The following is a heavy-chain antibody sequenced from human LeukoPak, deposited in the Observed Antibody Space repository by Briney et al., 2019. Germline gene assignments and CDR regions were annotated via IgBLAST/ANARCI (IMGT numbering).Heavy chain of an antibody. D-gene: IGHD3-10*01. CDR1: GFTFSNAW. Sequence: PGGSLRLSCAASGFTFSNAWMSWVRQAPGKGLEWVGRIKSKTDGGTTDYAAPVKGRFTISRDNSKNTLYLQMNSLRAEDTAVYYCAKDRGSGSYDRPFDYWGQGTLVTVSS. CDR2: IKSKTDGGTT. CDR3: AKDRGSGSYDRPFDY. J-gene: IGHJ4*02. V-gene: IGHV3-15*01.